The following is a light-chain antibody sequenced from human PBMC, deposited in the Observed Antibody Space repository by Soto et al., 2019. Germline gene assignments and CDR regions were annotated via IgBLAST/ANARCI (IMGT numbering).Light chain of an antibody. V-gene: IGLV2-11*01. CDR1: SSDVGGYNY. Sequence: SVLPQPRSLSGSPGQSVTISCTGTSSDVGGYNYVSWFQQHPGNTPKVMVYDVSKRPSGVPDRFSGSKSGNTASLTISGLQAEDEADYYCCSYAGSPYVFGTGTKVTVL. J-gene: IGLJ1*01. CDR2: DVS. CDR3: CSYAGSPYV.